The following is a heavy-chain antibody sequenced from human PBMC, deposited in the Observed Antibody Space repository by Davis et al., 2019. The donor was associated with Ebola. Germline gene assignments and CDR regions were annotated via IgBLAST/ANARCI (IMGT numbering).Heavy chain of an antibody. CDR3: ARTVVPAAMLFYYYYGMDV. V-gene: IGHV4-30-4*08. D-gene: IGHD2-2*01. J-gene: IGHJ6*04. CDR1: GGSISSSSYY. CDR2: IYYSGST. Sequence: MPSETLSLTCTVSGGSISSSSYYWGWIRQPPGKGLEWIGYIYYSGSTYYNPSLQSRVTISVDTSKNQFSLKLSSVTAADTAVYYCARTVVPAAMLFYYYYGMDVWGKGTTVTVSS.